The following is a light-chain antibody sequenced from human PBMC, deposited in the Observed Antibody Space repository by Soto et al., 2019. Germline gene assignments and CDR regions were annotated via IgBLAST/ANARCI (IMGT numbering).Light chain of an antibody. CDR2: GAS. CDR1: QRISNY. Sequence: ERVMTQSPATLSVSPGERATLSCRACQRISNYLAWYQQKPGQAPRLLISGASTRATGIPARFSGSGSGTEFTLTISSLQSEDFAVYYCQQYNNWPPTFGQGTKVEV. CDR3: QQYNNWPPT. J-gene: IGKJ1*01. V-gene: IGKV3-15*01.